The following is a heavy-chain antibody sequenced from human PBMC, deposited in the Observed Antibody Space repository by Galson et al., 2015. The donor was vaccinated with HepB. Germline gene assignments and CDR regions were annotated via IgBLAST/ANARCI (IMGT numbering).Heavy chain of an antibody. CDR2: TNHRGST. J-gene: IGHJ6*03. CDR3: ARLTESEDFWNSYYYTSYMDV. V-gene: IGHV4-34*01. Sequence: LSLTCAVYGESFNDYYWTWIRQPPGGGLEWIGETNHRGSTSYSPSLKSRVTISVDTSKNQFSLKLDSVTAADTAVYFCARLTESEDFWNSYYYTSYMDVWGKGTTVTVSS. CDR1: GESFNDYY. D-gene: IGHD3-3*01.